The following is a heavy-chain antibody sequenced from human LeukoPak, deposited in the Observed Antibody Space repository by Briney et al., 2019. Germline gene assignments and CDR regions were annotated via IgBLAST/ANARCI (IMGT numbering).Heavy chain of an antibody. CDR3: ARAPSYNSARLDV. V-gene: IGHV4-4*07. CDR1: GCSISSYY. D-gene: IGHD1-1*01. Sequence: SETLSLTCTVSGCSISSYYWTWVRQPAGKGLEWIGRIYTSGGTNYNPSLKSRVTMSVDTSENRFSLKLTSVTAADTAVYYCARAPSYNSARLDVWGQGTTVTVSS. J-gene: IGHJ6*02. CDR2: IYTSGGT.